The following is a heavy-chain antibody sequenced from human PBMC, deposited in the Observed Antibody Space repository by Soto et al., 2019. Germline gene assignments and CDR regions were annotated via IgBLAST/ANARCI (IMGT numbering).Heavy chain of an antibody. J-gene: IGHJ2*01. D-gene: IGHD2-2*01. CDR2: ISGGGDRK. CDR1: GFTFINYA. CDR3: ARKVLGSTSRPDWWYFDL. V-gene: IGHV3-23*01. Sequence: EVQLLESGGGLVQPGGSLRLSCVGSGFTFINYAMNWVRQTPGKGLEGVSGISGGGDRKFDADSVKGRFTISRDNSKNTVNLQMNSLRADDTAVYYCARKVLGSTSRPDWWYFDLWGRGTLVTVSS.